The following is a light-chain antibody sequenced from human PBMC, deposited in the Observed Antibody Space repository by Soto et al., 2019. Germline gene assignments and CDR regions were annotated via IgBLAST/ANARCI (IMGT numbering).Light chain of an antibody. CDR2: SNF. CDR1: SSNIGDNP. V-gene: IGLV1-44*01. J-gene: IGLJ3*02. CDR3: ASWDDSLNVWV. Sequence: QAVVTQPPSASGTPGHMVTISWSGSSSNIGDNPVNWYQQLPGTAPKLLIFSNFQRPSGVPDRYSGSKSGSSASLAISGLQSEDEADYYCASWDDSLNVWVFGGGTKLTVL.